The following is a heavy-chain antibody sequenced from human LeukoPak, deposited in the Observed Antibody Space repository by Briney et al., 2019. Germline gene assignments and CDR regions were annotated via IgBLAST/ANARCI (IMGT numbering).Heavy chain of an antibody. CDR3: ARDKLGLGELSLYDQ. CDR2: MNPNSGGT. D-gene: IGHD3-16*02. CDR1: GYTLTGYY. V-gene: IGHV1-2*02. J-gene: IGHJ5*02. Sequence: ASVQVSCKASGYTLTGYYMHWVRQAPGQGLEWMGWMNPNSGGTKYAQKFQGRVTMTRDTSISTAYMELSRLRSDDTAMYYCARDKLGLGELSLYDQWGQGTLVTVFS.